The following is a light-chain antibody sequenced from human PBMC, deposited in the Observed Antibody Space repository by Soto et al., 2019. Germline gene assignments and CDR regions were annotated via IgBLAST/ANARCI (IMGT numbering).Light chain of an antibody. CDR1: QSISIN. CDR3: QQYNNWIT. V-gene: IGKV3-15*01. CDR2: AAS. Sequence: EIVMTQSPATLSVSPGERAILSCRASQSISINLAWYQQKPSQAPRLLIYAASNRATGVPARFSGSWSGTEFTLTISSLQSEDFAVYYCQQYNNWITFGQGTRLEIK. J-gene: IGKJ5*01.